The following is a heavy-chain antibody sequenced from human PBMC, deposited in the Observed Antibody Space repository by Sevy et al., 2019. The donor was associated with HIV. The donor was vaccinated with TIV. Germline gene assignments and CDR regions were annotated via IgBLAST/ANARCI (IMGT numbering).Heavy chain of an antibody. CDR1: XXXXSSYA. V-gene: IGHV3-30-3*01. Sequence: GXSLRLXCAAXXXXXSSYAMXXVRQAPXKXLEWXXXISYDGSNKYYADSVKGRFTISRDNAKNSLYLQMNSLRAEDTAVYYCASPXPFYYGSGSXXFDXWGRGTLVTVSS. CDR3: ASPXPFYYGSGSXXFDX. D-gene: IGHD3-10*01. CDR2: ISYDGSNK. J-gene: IGHJ4*02.